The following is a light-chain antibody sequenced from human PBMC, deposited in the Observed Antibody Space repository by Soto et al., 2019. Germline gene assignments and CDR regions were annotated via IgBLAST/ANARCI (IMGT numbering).Light chain of an antibody. J-gene: IGKJ1*01. Sequence: DIVLTQSPLSLPVTPGEPASISCRSSQSLLHSNGYHYFDWYLQKPGQSPQLLIYLGSNRASGVPDRFSGSGSGTDFTLKISRVEAEDVGVYYCVQALQTPLTFGQGTNVEIK. V-gene: IGKV2-28*01. CDR2: LGS. CDR1: QSLLHSNGYHY. CDR3: VQALQTPLT.